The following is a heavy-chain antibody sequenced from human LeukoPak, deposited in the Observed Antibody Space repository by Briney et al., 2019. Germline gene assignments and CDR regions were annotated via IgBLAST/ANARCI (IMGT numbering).Heavy chain of an antibody. CDR1: GGSISIYY. J-gene: IGHJ4*02. CDR2: IYTSGIT. D-gene: IGHD6-13*01. CDR3: AGGNSSSWYHGLFDY. Sequence: PSETLSLTCTVSGGSISIYYWSWIRQPAGKGLEWIGRIYTSGITNYNPSLKSRVTMSVATSKNQFSLKLSSVTAADTAVYYWAGGNSSSWYHGLFDYRGQGTLVTVSS. V-gene: IGHV4-4*07.